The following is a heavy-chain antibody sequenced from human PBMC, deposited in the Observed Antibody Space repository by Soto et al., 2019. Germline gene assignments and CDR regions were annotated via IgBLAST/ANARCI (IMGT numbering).Heavy chain of an antibody. CDR3: ARPTPYYDFWSGYHKGERDAFDI. J-gene: IGHJ3*02. V-gene: IGHV1-2*04. D-gene: IGHD3-3*01. Sequence: GASVKVSCKASGYTFTGYYMHWVRQAPGQGLEWMGWINPNSGGTNYAQKFQGWVTMTRDTSISTAYMELSRLRSDDTAVYYCARPTPYYDFWSGYHKGERDAFDIWGQGTMVTVSS. CDR1: GYTFTGYY. CDR2: INPNSGGT.